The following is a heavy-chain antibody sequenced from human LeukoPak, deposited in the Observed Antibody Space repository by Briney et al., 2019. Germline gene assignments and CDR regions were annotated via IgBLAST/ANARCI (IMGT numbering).Heavy chain of an antibody. Sequence: ASVKVSCKASGYTFTSYDINWVRQATGQGLEWMGWMNPNSGGTNYAQKFQGRVTMTRDTSISTAYMELSRLRSDDTAVYYCARVVRPGGGCWSSTSCYKSDAFDIWGQGTMVTVSS. V-gene: IGHV1-2*02. CDR1: GYTFTSYD. CDR2: MNPNSGGT. J-gene: IGHJ3*02. CDR3: ARVVRPGGGCWSSTSCYKSDAFDI. D-gene: IGHD2-2*02.